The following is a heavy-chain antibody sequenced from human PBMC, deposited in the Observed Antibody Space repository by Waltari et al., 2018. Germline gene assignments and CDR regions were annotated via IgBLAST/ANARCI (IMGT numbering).Heavy chain of an antibody. CDR1: GGSISSSSYY. Sequence: QLQLQESGPGLVKPSETLSLTCTVSGGSISSSSYYWGWIRQPPGKGLEWIGSIYYSGSTYYNPSLKSRVTISVDTSKNQFSLKLSSVTAADTAVYYCARAEGIAVWDVWGQGTTVTVSS. V-gene: IGHV4-39*01. D-gene: IGHD6-19*01. CDR3: ARAEGIAVWDV. J-gene: IGHJ6*02. CDR2: IYYSGST.